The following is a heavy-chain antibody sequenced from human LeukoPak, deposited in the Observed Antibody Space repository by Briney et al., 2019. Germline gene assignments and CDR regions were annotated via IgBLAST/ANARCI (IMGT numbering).Heavy chain of an antibody. CDR1: GFTFSSYA. CDR2: ISYDGSNK. Sequence: GGSLRLSCAASGFTFSSYAMHWVRQAPGKGLEWVAVISYDGSNKYYADSVKGRFTISRDNSKNTLYLQMNSLRAEDMALYYCAKGDGYSYGPLGYWGQGTLVTVSS. CDR3: AKGDGYSYGPLGY. J-gene: IGHJ4*02. D-gene: IGHD5-18*01. V-gene: IGHV3-30-3*01.